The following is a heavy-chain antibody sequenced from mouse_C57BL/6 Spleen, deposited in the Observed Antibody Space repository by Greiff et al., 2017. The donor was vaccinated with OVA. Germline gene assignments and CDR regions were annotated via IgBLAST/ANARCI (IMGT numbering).Heavy chain of an antibody. J-gene: IGHJ1*03. CDR3: ARSYYGSKGYFDV. CDR2: IDPSDSYT. Sequence: VQLQQPGAELVMPGASVKLSCKASGYTFTSYWMHWVKQRPGQGLEWIGEIDPSDSYTNYNQKFKGKSTLTVDKSSSTAYMQLSSLTSEDSAVYYCARSYYGSKGYFDVWGTGTTVTVSS. V-gene: IGHV1-69*01. D-gene: IGHD1-1*01. CDR1: GYTFTSYW.